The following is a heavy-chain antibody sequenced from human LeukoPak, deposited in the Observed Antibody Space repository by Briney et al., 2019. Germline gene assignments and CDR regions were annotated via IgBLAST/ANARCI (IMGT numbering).Heavy chain of an antibody. D-gene: IGHD3-10*01. J-gene: IGHJ6*03. V-gene: IGHV4-59*01. CDR1: GDSISSYY. CDR3: ARVEEGYGSGRRENYYYYYMDV. CDR2: IYYSGST. Sequence: SETLSLTCSVSGDSISSYYWSWIRQPPGKGLEWTGYIYYSGSTNYNPSLKSRVTISVDTSKNQFSLKLSSVTAADTAVYYCARVEEGYGSGRRENYYYYYMDVWGKGTTVTISS.